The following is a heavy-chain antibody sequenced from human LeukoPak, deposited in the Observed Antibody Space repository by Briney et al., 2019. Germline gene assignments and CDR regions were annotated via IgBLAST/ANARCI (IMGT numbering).Heavy chain of an antibody. V-gene: IGHV3-64D*06. Sequence: GGSLRLSCSASGFTFSSYATHWVRQAPGKGLEYVSAISSNGGSTYYADSVKGRFAISRDNPKNTLYLQMSSLRAEDTAVYYCVKDRPYSSGWYGEFFDYWGQGTLVTVSS. CDR2: ISSNGGST. J-gene: IGHJ4*02. CDR1: GFTFSSYA. D-gene: IGHD6-19*01. CDR3: VKDRPYSSGWYGEFFDY.